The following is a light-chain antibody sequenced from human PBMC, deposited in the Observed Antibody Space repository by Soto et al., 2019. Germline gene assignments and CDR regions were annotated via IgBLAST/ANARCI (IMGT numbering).Light chain of an antibody. V-gene: IGLV2-14*01. CDR1: SSDVGGYNY. CDR3: SSYTTSSTYV. J-gene: IGLJ1*01. CDR2: EVS. Sequence: QSVLTQPASVSGSPGQSITISCTGTSSDVGGYNYVSWYQQHPGKAPKLMIYEVSNRPSGVSNRFSGSKSGNTASLTISGLQAEDEADYYCSSYTTSSTYVLGTGTKLTV.